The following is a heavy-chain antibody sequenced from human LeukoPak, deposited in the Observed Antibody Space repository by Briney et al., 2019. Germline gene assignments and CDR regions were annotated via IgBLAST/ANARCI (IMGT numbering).Heavy chain of an antibody. CDR1: GGFYSGYY. J-gene: IGHJ4*02. V-gene: IGHV4-34*01. D-gene: IGHD3-16*02. CDR3: ARRRLYDYVWGSYRYTFGYFDY. Sequence: PSEPLSLPCAVYGGFYSGYYWIGIREPPGKGLEWIGEINHSGRTNYNPSLKSRVSISVDTSKNQFSLKLSSVTAADTAVYYCARRRLYDYVWGSYRYTFGYFDYWGQGTLVSVSS. CDR2: INHSGRT.